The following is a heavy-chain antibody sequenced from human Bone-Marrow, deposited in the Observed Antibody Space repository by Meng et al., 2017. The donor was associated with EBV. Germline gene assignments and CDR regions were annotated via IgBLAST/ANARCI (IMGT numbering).Heavy chain of an antibody. D-gene: IGHD3-3*01. V-gene: IGHV1-8*01. J-gene: IGHJ5*02. Sequence: VQLVQSGAGGKKPGASVKVSCKASGYTFTSYDINWVRQATGQGIEWMGWMNPNSGNTGYAQKFQGRVTMTRNTSISTAYMELSSLRSEDTAVYYCARGRLEARGYFNPWGQGTLVTVSS. CDR2: MNPNSGNT. CDR1: GYTFTSYD. CDR3: ARGRLEARGYFNP.